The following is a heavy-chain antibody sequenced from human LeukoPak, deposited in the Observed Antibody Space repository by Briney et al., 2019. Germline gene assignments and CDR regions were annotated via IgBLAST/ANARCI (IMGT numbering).Heavy chain of an antibody. CDR3: ARVAVATGTDY. Sequence: PSETLSLTCTVSGGSISSYYWSWIRQPPGKGLEWIGYIYYSGSTNYSPSLKSRVAISVDTSKNQFSLKLSSVTAADTAVYYCARVAVATGTDYWGQGTLVTVSS. J-gene: IGHJ4*02. V-gene: IGHV4-59*01. CDR2: IYYSGST. CDR1: GGSISSYY. D-gene: IGHD6-19*01.